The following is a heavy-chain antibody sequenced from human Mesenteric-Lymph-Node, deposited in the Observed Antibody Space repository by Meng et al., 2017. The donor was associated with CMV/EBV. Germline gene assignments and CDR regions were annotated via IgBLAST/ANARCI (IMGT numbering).Heavy chain of an antibody. J-gene: IGHJ5*02. V-gene: IGHV4-61*01. D-gene: IGHD3-3*01. CDR2: IYYGGST. CDR1: SARYY. Sequence: SARYYWTWIRQPPGKALEWIGYIYYGGSTNYNPSLKSRVTMSVDTSKNQFSLNLSSLTAADTAVYYCARGGPVLRFLEWLSNNWFDPWGQGALVTVSS. CDR3: ARGGPVLRFLEWLSNNWFDP.